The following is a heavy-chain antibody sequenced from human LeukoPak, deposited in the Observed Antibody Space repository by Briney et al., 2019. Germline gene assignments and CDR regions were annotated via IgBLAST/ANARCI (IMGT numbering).Heavy chain of an antibody. J-gene: IGHJ4*02. Sequence: GGSLRLSCAASGFTFDDYAMHWVRQAPGKGLEWVSGISWNSGSIGYADSVKGRFTISRDNAKNSLYLQMNSLRAEGTALYYCAKAASWELKYYFDYWGQGTLVTVSS. D-gene: IGHD1-26*01. CDR3: AKAASWELKYYFDY. CDR1: GFTFDDYA. V-gene: IGHV3-9*01. CDR2: ISWNSGSI.